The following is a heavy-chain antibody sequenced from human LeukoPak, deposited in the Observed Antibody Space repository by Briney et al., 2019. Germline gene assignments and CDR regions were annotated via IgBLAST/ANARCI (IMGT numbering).Heavy chain of an antibody. V-gene: IGHV3-53*01. CDR3: ARDRGYAMDV. Sequence: GGSLRLSCAASGLIISDQYMSWVRQAPGKGLEWVSIIQSGGNIYYADSVKGRFTISRDNSKNTVYLQMNSLRAEDTAVYYCARDRGYAMDVWGQGTTVTVSS. D-gene: IGHD1-1*01. CDR1: GLIISDQY. J-gene: IGHJ6*02. CDR2: IQSGGNI.